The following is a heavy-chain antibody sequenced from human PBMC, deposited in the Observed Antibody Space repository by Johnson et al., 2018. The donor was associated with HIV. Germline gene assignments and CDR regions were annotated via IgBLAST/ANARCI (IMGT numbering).Heavy chain of an antibody. V-gene: IGHV3-30*14. CDR3: AKDLETGDDYVWGSYQLGAFDI. D-gene: IGHD3-16*02. Sequence: QVQLVESGGGVVQPGRSLRLSCAASGFTFSSYAMHWVRQAPGKGLEWVAVISYDANNKYYADSVKGRFTISSDHSKNTLYLQMNSLRAEDTAVYYCAKDLETGDDYVWGSYQLGAFDIWGQGTMVTVSS. CDR2: ISYDANNK. CDR1: GFTFSSYA. J-gene: IGHJ3*02.